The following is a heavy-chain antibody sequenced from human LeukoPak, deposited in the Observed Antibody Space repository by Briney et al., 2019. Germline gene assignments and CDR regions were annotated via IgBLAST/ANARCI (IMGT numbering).Heavy chain of an antibody. D-gene: IGHD6-19*01. CDR1: GFTFGDYA. CDR2: IRTKAYGGTT. CDR3: TRDRYSSGWGTFDY. J-gene: IGHJ4*02. V-gene: IGHV3-49*04. Sequence: GGSLRLSCTASGFTFGDYAMSWVRQAPGKGLEWVGFIRTKAYGGTTQYAASVKDGFTISRDDSKNFAYLQMNSPKTEDTAVYYCTRDRYSSGWGTFDYWGQGALVTVSS.